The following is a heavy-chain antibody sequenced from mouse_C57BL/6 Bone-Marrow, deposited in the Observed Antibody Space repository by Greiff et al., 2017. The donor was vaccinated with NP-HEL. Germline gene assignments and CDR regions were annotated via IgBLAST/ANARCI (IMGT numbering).Heavy chain of an antibody. CDR1: GFSFNTYA. CDR3: VRQGYYYGSSYPYWYFDV. D-gene: IGHD1-1*01. V-gene: IGHV10-1*01. CDR2: IRSKSNNYAT. J-gene: IGHJ1*03. Sequence: EVQVVESGGGLVQPKGSLKLSCAASGFSFNTYAMNWVRQAPGKGLEWVARIRSKSNNYATYYADSVKDRFTISRDDSESMLYLQMNNLKTEDTAMYYCVRQGYYYGSSYPYWYFDVWGTGTTVTVSS.